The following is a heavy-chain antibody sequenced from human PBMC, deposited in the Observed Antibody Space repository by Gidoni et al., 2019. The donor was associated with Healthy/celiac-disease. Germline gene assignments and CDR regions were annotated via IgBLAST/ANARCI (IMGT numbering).Heavy chain of an antibody. D-gene: IGHD3-9*01. CDR1: VGSISSSSYY. J-gene: IGHJ5*02. CDR2: IYYSGST. Sequence: QLQLQESGPGLVKPSETLSLTCTVSVGSISSSSYYWGWFRQPPGKGLEWIGSIYYSGSTYYNPSLKKRVTISVDTSKNQFSLKLSSVTAADTAVYYCARQDYDSLTGYSGHNWFDPWGQGTLVTVSS. V-gene: IGHV4-39*01. CDR3: ARQDYDSLTGYSGHNWFDP.